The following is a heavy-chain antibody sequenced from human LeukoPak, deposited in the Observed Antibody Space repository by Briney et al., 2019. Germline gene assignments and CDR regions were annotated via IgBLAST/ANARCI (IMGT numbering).Heavy chain of an antibody. CDR3: ARSFYGDYYMGGFDY. J-gene: IGHJ4*02. CDR2: INHSGST. D-gene: IGHD4-17*01. V-gene: IGHV4-34*01. Sequence: SETLSLTCAVYGGSFSGYYWSWIRQPPGKGLEWIGEINHSGSTNYNPSLKSRVTISVDTSKNQFSLKLSSVTAADTAVYYCARSFYGDYYMGGFDYWGQGTLVTVSS. CDR1: GGSFSGYY.